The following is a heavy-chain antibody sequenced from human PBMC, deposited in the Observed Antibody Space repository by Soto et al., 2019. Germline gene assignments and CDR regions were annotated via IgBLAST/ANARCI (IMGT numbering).Heavy chain of an antibody. CDR3: ARSSKQWLVSYYYGMDV. CDR1: GFTFASSS. V-gene: IGHV1-58*01. J-gene: IGHJ6*02. CDR2: IVVGSGNT. Sequence: SVKVSCKASGFTFASSSVRWLRQARGQRLEWIGWIVVGSGNTNYAQKFQERVTMTTDTSTSTAYMELRSLRSDDTAVYYCARSSKQWLVSYYYGMDVWGQGTTVTVYS. D-gene: IGHD6-19*01.